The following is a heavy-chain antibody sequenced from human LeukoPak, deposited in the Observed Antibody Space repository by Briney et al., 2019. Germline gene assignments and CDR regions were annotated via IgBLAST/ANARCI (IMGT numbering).Heavy chain of an antibody. Sequence: PSDTLSLTCAASGYSISSSNWWGWIRQPPGKGLEWIGYIYYSGTTYYNPSLKSRVTMSVDTSKNQFSLKLSSVTAVDTAVYYCARTDRQWSSVDPWGQGTLVTVSS. CDR2: IYYSGTT. D-gene: IGHD6-19*01. V-gene: IGHV4-28*01. CDR3: ARTDRQWSSVDP. J-gene: IGHJ5*02. CDR1: GYSISSSNW.